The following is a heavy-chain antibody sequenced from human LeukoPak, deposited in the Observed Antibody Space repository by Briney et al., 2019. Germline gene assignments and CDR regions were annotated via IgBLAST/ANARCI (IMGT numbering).Heavy chain of an antibody. CDR1: GGSFSPYS. CDR3: ARGVYIAAAQYGY. D-gene: IGHD6-13*01. Sequence: SETLSLTCGVSGGSFSPYSWTWIRQSPGKGLEWIGEINHSGSTNYHPSLASRLTISVDTSKNQFSLNLTSVTAADTAVYYCARGVYIAAAQYGYWGQGTLVTVSS. V-gene: IGHV4-34*01. CDR2: INHSGST. J-gene: IGHJ4*02.